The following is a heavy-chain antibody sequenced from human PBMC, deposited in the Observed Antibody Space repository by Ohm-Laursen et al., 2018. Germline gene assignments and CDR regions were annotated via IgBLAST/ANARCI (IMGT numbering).Heavy chain of an antibody. V-gene: IGHV4-34*01. Sequence: GTLSLTCAVYGGSFSGYYWNWIRQPPGKGLEWIGEINHSRSTKYNSSFKSRVTISVDTSKNQFSLRLSSVTAADTAVYYCARGRWIQDGGSTANDYWGQGTLVTVSS. CDR2: INHSRST. CDR3: ARGRWIQDGGSTANDY. J-gene: IGHJ4*02. D-gene: IGHD5-18*01. CDR1: GGSFSGYY.